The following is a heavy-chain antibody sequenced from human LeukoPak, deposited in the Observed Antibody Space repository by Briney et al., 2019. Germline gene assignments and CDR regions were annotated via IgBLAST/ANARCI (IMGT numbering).Heavy chain of an antibody. CDR2: IYYSGST. J-gene: IGHJ4*02. CDR3: AGGHRGSGSSNFDY. CDR1: GGSISSYY. V-gene: IGHV4-59*01. D-gene: IGHD3-10*01. Sequence: SETLSLTCTVSGGSISSYYWSWIRQPPGKGLEWIGYIYYSGSTNYNPSLKSRVTISVDTSKNQFSLKLSSVTAADTAVYYCAGGHRGSGSSNFDYWGQGTLVTVSS.